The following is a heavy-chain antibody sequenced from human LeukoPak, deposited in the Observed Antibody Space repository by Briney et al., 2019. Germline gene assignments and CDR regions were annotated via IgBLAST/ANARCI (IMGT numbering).Heavy chain of an antibody. V-gene: IGHV4-59*01. CDR1: GGSISSYY. CDR3: ARGVPYYYDSSGYPFDY. J-gene: IGHJ4*02. Sequence: SETLSLTCTVSGGSISSYYWSWIRQPPRKGLEWIGYIYYSGSTNYNPSLKRRVTISVDTSKNQFSLKLRSVTAADTAVYYCARGVPYYYDSSGYPFDYWGQGTLVTVSS. CDR2: IYYSGST. D-gene: IGHD3-22*01.